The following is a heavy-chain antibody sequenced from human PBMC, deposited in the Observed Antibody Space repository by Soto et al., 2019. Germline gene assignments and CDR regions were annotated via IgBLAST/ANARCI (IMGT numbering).Heavy chain of an antibody. J-gene: IGHJ4*02. CDR2: IYYSGST. Sequence: SETLSLTCTVSGGSISSSSYYWGWIRQPPGKGLEWIGSIYYSGSTYYNPSLKSRVTISVDTSKNQFSLKLSSVTAADTAVYYCATLSSSWYVGVLDYWGQGTLVTVSS. CDR1: GGSISSSSYY. V-gene: IGHV4-39*01. CDR3: ATLSSSWYVGVLDY. D-gene: IGHD6-13*01.